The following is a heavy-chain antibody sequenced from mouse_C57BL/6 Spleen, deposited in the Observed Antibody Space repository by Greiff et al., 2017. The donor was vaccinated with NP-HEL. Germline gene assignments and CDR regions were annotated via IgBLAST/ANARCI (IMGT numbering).Heavy chain of an antibody. D-gene: IGHD1-1*01. J-gene: IGHJ2*01. CDR1: GYTFTSYW. Sequence: QVQLQQPGAELVKPGASVKLSCKASGYTFTSYWMHWVKQRPGRGLEWIGRIDPNSGGTNYNEKFKSKATLTADKPSSTAYMQRSSLTSEDSAGYYCARDGSSLSSDCDYWGQGTTLTVAS. CDR3: ARDGSSLSSDCDY. CDR2: IDPNSGGT. V-gene: IGHV1-72*01.